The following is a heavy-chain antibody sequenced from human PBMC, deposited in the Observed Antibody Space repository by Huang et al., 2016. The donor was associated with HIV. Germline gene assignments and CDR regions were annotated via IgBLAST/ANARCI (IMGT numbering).Heavy chain of an antibody. CDR2: MRSSGSTK. V-gene: IGHV3-11*01. CDR3: ARERMVGSTGIFDY. J-gene: IGHJ4*02. D-gene: IGHD1-26*01. Sequence: QVQLVESGGGLVKPGGSLRLSCAASGFTFSDYYISWIRQGAGKGLECGSLMRSSGSTKYYADSVKGRFTISRDNAKNSLYLQMNNLRAEDTAVYYCARERMVGSTGIFDYWGQGTLVTVSS. CDR1: GFTFSDYY.